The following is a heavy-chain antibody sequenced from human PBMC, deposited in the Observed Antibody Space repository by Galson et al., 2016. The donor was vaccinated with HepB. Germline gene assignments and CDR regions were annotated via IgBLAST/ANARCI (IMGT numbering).Heavy chain of an antibody. J-gene: IGHJ5*02. CDR3: ARVLRFLEWLEFDP. CDR1: GGSISTYY. D-gene: IGHD3-3*01. V-gene: IGHV4-59*01. CDR2: ISDSGST. Sequence: ETLSLTCTVSGGSISTYYWSWVRQPPGKGLEWIGDISDSGSTNYNPSLKSRVTISVDTSKNQFFLKLSSVTAADTAVYYCARVLRFLEWLEFDPWGQGTLVTVSS.